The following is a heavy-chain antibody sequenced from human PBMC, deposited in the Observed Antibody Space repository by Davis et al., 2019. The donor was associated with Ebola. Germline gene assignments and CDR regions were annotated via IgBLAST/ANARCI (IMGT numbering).Heavy chain of an antibody. CDR3: ARGLVVVPAATYYFYYYMDV. CDR2: INHSGST. CDR1: GGSFSGYY. D-gene: IGHD2-2*01. Sequence: MPSETLSLTCAVYGGSFSGYYWNWIRQLPGRGLEWIGEINHSGSTNYNPSLKSRVTISVDTSKNQFSLKLTSVTAADTAVYYCARGLVVVPAATYYFYYYMDVWGKGTTVTVSS. J-gene: IGHJ6*03. V-gene: IGHV4-34*01.